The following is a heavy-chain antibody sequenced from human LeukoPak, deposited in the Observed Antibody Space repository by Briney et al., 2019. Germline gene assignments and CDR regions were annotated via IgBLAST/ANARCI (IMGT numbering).Heavy chain of an antibody. V-gene: IGHV3-7*03. J-gene: IGHJ4*02. CDR3: ARDHPGYCSGGSCYLFDY. Sequence: GGSLRLSCAASGFTFSSYWMSWVRQAPGKGLEWVANIKQDGSEKYYVDSVKGRFTIPRDNAKNSLYLQMNSLRAEDTAVYYCARDHPGYCSGGSCYLFDYWGQGTLVTVSS. D-gene: IGHD2-15*01. CDR2: IKQDGSEK. CDR1: GFTFSSYW.